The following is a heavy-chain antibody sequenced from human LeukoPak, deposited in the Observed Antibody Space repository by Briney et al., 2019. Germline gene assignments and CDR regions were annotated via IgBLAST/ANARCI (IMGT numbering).Heavy chain of an antibody. CDR2: INPNSGDT. V-gene: IGHV1-2*04. J-gene: IGHJ4*02. CDR3: ARETYSNILTGTDY. CDR1: EYTLTDYY. Sequence: GASVKVSCKASEYTLTDYYLHWVRQAPGQGLEWMGWINPNSGDTKYAQKFQGWVAMTRDTSSSTVYMELSSLRSEDTAVYYCARETYSNILTGTDYWGPGTLVTVSS. D-gene: IGHD3-9*01.